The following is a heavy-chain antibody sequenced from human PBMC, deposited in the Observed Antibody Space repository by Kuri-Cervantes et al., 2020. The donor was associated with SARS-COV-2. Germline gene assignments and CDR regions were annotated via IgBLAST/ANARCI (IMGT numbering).Heavy chain of an antibody. D-gene: IGHD1-26*01. J-gene: IGHJ4*02. CDR3: ARGGSYYLDEYYFDY. Sequence: SVKVSCKASGGTFSSYAISWVRQAPGQGLEWMGGIIPILGIANYAQKFQGRVTMTRNTSISTAYMELSSLRSEDTAVYYCARGGSYYLDEYYFDYWGQGTLVTVS. CDR1: GGTFSSYA. V-gene: IGHV1-69*10. CDR2: IIPILGIA.